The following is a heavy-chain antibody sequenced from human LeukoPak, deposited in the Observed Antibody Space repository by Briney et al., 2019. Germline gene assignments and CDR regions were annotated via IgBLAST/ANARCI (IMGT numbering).Heavy chain of an antibody. CDR2: IYYSGST. V-gene: IGHV4-59*01. CDR1: GGSIGSYY. Sequence: SETLSLTCTVSGGSIGSYYWNWIRQPPGKGLEWIGYIYYSGSTNYNPSLKSRVTISVDTSKNQFSLKLSSVTAADTAVYYCAAYSGSFEYYYYYYGMDVWGQGTTVTVSS. J-gene: IGHJ6*02. D-gene: IGHD1-26*01. CDR3: AAYSGSFEYYYYYYGMDV.